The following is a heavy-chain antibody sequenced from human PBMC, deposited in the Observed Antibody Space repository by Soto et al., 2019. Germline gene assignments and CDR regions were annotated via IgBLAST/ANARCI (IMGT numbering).Heavy chain of an antibody. CDR1: GGTFSSYT. CDR2: IIPILGIA. J-gene: IGHJ4*02. D-gene: IGHD2-21*01. Sequence: QVQLVQSGAEVKKPGSSVKVSCKASGGTFSSYTISWVRQAPGQGLEWMGRIIPILGIANYAQKFQGRVTITADKSTSTAHMELSSLRSEDTAVYYCASPFVGDGYDLSFDYWGQGTLVTVSS. CDR3: ASPFVGDGYDLSFDY. V-gene: IGHV1-69*02.